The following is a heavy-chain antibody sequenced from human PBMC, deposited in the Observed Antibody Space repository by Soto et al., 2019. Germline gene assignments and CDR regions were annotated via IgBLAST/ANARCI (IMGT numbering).Heavy chain of an antibody. V-gene: IGHV2-70*11. J-gene: IGHJ4*02. CDR2: IDWDDDK. Sequence: SGPTLVNPTQTLTLTCTFSGFSLSTSGMCVSWIRQPPGKALEWLARIDWDDDKYYSTSLKTRLTISKDTSKNQVVLTMTNMDPVDTATYYCARTYYDSSGTITTIDYWGQGTLVTVSS. CDR3: ARTYYDSSGTITTIDY. D-gene: IGHD3-22*01. CDR1: GFSLSTSGMC.